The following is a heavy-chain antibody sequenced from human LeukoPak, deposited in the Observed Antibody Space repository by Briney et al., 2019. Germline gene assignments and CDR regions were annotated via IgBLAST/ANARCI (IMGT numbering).Heavy chain of an antibody. CDR3: ARVALGIDY. CDR1: GGSISSYY. J-gene: IGHJ4*02. Sequence: KPSETLSLTCTVSGGSISSYYWSRIRQPPGKGLEWIGYIYYSGSTNYNPSLKSRVTISVDTSKNQFSLKLSSVTAADTAVYYCARVALGIDYWGQGTLVTVSS. CDR2: IYYSGST. V-gene: IGHV4-59*01.